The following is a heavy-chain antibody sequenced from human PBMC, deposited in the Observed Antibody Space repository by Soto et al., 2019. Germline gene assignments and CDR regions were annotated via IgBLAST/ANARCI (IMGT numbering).Heavy chain of an antibody. J-gene: IGHJ4*02. V-gene: IGHV4-34*01. CDR2: INHSGST. CDR3: GEGRGGVIH. D-gene: IGHD3-16*02. Sequence: SETLSLTCAVYGGSFSGYYWSWIRQPPGKGLEWIGEINHSGSTNYNPSLKSRVTISVDTSKNQFSLKLSSVTAADTAVYYCGEGRGGVIHWGQGTLVTVSS. CDR1: GGSFSGYY.